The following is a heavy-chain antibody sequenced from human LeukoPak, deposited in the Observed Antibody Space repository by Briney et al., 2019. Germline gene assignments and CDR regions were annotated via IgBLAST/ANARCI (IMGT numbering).Heavy chain of an antibody. D-gene: IGHD6-13*01. CDR3: AKDRTSTWSWDY. J-gene: IGHJ4*02. CDR1: GFTFSSYD. CDR2: ILSNGNDK. Sequence: GGSLRLSCAASGFTFSSYDMHWVRQAPGRGLEWVAIILSNGNDKYYADSVKGRFTISRDNSKDTLDLQMNSLRAEDTAVYYCAKDRTSTWSWDYWGQGTLVIVSS. V-gene: IGHV3-30*18.